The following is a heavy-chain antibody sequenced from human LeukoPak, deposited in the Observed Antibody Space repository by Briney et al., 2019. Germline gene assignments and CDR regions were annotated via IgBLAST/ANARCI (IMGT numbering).Heavy chain of an antibody. CDR3: ARRNGDYDSPIGI. CDR2: IYYSGST. J-gene: IGHJ4*02. V-gene: IGHV4-39*01. Sequence: PSETLSLTCTVSGGSISSSSYYWGWIRQPPGKGLEWIGSIYYSGSTYYNPSLKSRVTISVDTSKNQFSLKLSSVTAADTAVYYCARRNGDYDSPIGIWGQGTLVTVSS. CDR1: GGSISSSSYY. D-gene: IGHD3-22*01.